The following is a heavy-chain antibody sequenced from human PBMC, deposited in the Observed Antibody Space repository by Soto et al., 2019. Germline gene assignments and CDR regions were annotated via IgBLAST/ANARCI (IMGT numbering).Heavy chain of an antibody. CDR3: ARDYDNSGYYYSRDAFDI. V-gene: IGHV1-18*01. J-gene: IGHJ3*02. CDR1: GYTFTSYG. CDR2: ISVYNGNT. D-gene: IGHD3-22*01. Sequence: QVQLVQSGAEVKKPGASVKVSCKASGYTFTSYGISWVRQAPGQGLEWMGWISVYNGNTNYVQKLQGRVTMTTDTYTSTAYMELRSRRSDDTAVYYCARDYDNSGYYYSRDAFDIWGQGTMVTVSS.